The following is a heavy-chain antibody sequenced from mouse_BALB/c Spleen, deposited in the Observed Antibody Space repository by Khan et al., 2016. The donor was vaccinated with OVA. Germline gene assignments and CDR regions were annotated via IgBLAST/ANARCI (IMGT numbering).Heavy chain of an antibody. CDR3: AKTARIKY. J-gene: IGHJ2*01. V-gene: IGHV3-1*02. Sequence: VKLLESGPGLVKPSQSLSLTCTVTGYSITSGYGWNWIRQFPGNKLEWMGYIRYSGSTNYNPSLKSRISITRDTSKNQFFLQLNSVTTEDTATSYCAKTARIKYWGQGTTLTVSS. CDR1: GYSITSGYG. CDR2: IRYSGST. D-gene: IGHD1-2*01.